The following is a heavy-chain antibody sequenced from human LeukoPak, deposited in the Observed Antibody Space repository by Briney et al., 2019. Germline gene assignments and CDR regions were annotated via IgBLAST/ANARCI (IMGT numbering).Heavy chain of an antibody. CDR3: ARQPYYYDSSGYSILFDY. J-gene: IGHJ4*02. CDR2: IYYSGST. D-gene: IGHD3-22*01. Sequence: SETLSLTCTVSGGSISSYYWSWIRQPPGKGLEWIGYIYYSGSTNYNPSLKSRVTISVDTSKNQFSLKLSSVTAADTAVYYCARQPYYYDSSGYSILFDYWGQGTLVTVSS. CDR1: GGSISSYY. V-gene: IGHV4-59*08.